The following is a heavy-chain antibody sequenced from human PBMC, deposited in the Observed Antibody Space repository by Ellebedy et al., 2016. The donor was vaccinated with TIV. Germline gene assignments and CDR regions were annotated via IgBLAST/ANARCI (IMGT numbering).Heavy chain of an antibody. CDR2: IWYDGSNK. V-gene: IGHV3-33*08. J-gene: IGHJ4*02. CDR3: ARGNLSTGYSSGQSDY. CDR1: GFTFSSYG. Sequence: PGGSLRLSCAASGFTFSSYGMHWVRQAPGKGLEWVAVIWYDGSNKYYADSVKGRFTISRDNSKNTLYLQMNSLRAEDTAVYYCARGNLSTGYSSGQSDYWGQGTLVTVSS. D-gene: IGHD6-19*01.